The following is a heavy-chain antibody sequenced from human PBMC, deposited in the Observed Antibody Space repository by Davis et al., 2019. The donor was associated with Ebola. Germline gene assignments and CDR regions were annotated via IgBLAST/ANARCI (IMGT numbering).Heavy chain of an antibody. CDR3: ARIGVVPAAGGRGNYYYYYGMDV. CDR1: GGSFSGYY. Sequence: SETLSLTCAVYGGSFSGYYWSWIRQPPGKGLEWIGEINHSGSTNYNPSLKSRVTISVDTSKNQFSLKLSSVTAADTAVYYCARIGVVPAAGGRGNYYYYYGMDVWGQGTTVTVSS. J-gene: IGHJ6*02. V-gene: IGHV4-34*01. D-gene: IGHD2-2*01. CDR2: INHSGST.